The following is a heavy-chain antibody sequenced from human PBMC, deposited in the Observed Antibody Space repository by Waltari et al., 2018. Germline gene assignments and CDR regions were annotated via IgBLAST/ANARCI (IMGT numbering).Heavy chain of an antibody. Sequence: QLQLQESGPGLVKPSETLSLTCTVSGGSISSSSYYWGWIRQPPGKGLEWIGSIYYSGSTYYNPSLKSRVTISVDTSKNQFSLKLSSVTAADTAVYYCARYLSTRVRYYYYYYYMDVWGKGTTVTVSS. D-gene: IGHD1-1*01. CDR2: IYYSGST. J-gene: IGHJ6*03. CDR1: GGSISSSSYY. V-gene: IGHV4-39*01. CDR3: ARYLSTRVRYYYYYYYMDV.